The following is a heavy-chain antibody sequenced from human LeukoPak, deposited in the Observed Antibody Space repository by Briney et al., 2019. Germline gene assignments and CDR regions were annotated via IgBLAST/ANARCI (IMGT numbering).Heavy chain of an antibody. V-gene: IGHV4-59*08. CDR1: GGSMSSSC. CDR2: IYHRGNT. Sequence: ERVSLACTVAGGSMSSSCWSWVRQPGGKGREWLEYIYHRGNTNRNPSLKSSVTIQVDPSKNQFSLKVNSVTAADTAVYYCARHRETAAGTLDYWGQGTLVTVSS. CDR3: ARHRETAAGTLDY. D-gene: IGHD6-13*01. J-gene: IGHJ4*02.